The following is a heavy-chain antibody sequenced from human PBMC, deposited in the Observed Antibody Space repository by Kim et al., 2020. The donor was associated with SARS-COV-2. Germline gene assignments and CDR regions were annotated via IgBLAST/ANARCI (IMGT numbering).Heavy chain of an antibody. V-gene: IGHV3-21*01. J-gene: IGHJ6*02. CDR3: ARVDYAALLFGYYYYGMDV. CDR2: IRSSSSYI. D-gene: IGHD4-17*01. Sequence: GGSLRLSCAASGFTFNSYTMNWVRQAPGKGLEWVSSIRSSSSYIYYADSVKGRFTISRDNAKNSLYLQMNSLRAEDTAVYYCARVDYAALLFGYYYYGMDVWGQGTTVTVSS. CDR1: GFTFNSYT.